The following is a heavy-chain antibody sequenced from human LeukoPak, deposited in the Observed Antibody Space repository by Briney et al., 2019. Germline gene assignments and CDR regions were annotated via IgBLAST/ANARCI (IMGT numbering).Heavy chain of an antibody. Sequence: GRSLRLSCAASGFTFSSYGMHWVRQAPGKGLEWVAVIWYDGSNKYYADSVKGRFTISRDNSKNTLYLQMNSLRAEDTAVYYCARDPYVSNFDYWGQGTLVTVSS. CDR1: GFTFSSYG. CDR3: ARDPYVSNFDY. V-gene: IGHV3-33*01. D-gene: IGHD3-10*02. J-gene: IGHJ4*02. CDR2: IWYDGSNK.